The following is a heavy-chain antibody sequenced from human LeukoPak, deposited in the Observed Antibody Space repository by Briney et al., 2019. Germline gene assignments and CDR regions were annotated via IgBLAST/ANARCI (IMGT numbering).Heavy chain of an antibody. V-gene: IGHV6-1*01. Sequence: SQTLSLTCDISGDSLFTNGVAWNWIRQSTSRGLEWLGRTYYRSKWSFEYALSVKSRITINADTSKSQFSLQLSSVTPEDTGVYYCARGKYTSFDTWGQGTLATVSS. CDR2: TYYRSKWSF. CDR1: GDSLFTNGVA. CDR3: ARGKYTSFDT. J-gene: IGHJ4*02. D-gene: IGHD2-2*01.